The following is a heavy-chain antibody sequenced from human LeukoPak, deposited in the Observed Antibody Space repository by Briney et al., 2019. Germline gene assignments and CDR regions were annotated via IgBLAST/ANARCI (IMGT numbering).Heavy chain of an antibody. CDR2: ISGSGDNT. CDR1: GFTLRSSA. V-gene: IGHV3-23*01. D-gene: IGHD3-22*01. CDR3: AKGSYYDSSGSFYFDY. Sequence: GGSLRLSCAASGFTLRSSAMSWVRQAPGKGLEWVSGISGSGDNTYYADSVEGRFTISRDNSKNTLYVQVNSLGTEDTAAYYCAKGSYYDSSGSFYFDYWGQGTLVTVSS. J-gene: IGHJ4*02.